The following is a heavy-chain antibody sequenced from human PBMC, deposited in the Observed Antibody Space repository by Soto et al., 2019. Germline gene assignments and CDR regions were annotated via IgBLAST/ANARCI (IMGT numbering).Heavy chain of an antibody. CDR3: ARGLYSTNAFDV. CDR2: ISHSGTT. V-gene: IGHV4-34*01. J-gene: IGHJ3*01. D-gene: IGHD1-26*01. CDR1: GGSFTGFY. Sequence: LSLTCAVYGGSFTGFYWTWVRQPPGKGPEWIGEISHSGTTNFNPSLKSRVTLSVDRLRNQFSLTLTSVTAADTAVYYCARGLYSTNAFDVWGQGTMVTVSS.